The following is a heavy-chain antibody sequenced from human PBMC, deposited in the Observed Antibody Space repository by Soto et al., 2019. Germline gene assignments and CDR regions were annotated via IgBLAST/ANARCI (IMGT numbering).Heavy chain of an antibody. D-gene: IGHD3-10*01. J-gene: IGHJ4*02. CDR1: GDTFSFYS. Sequence: QVQLVQSGAEVKKPGSSVRVSCKASGDTFSFYSRNWVRQAPGLGLEWMGRINPILSMSNYAQRFQGRVTVTADKSTSTAYMELSSLRSEDTAMYYCASSYGSGYRAFDYWGQGALVTVSS. V-gene: IGHV1-69*02. CDR3: ASSYGSGYRAFDY. CDR2: INPILSMS.